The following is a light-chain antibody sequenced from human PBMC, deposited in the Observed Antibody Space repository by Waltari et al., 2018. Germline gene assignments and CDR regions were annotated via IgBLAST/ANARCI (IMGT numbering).Light chain of an antibody. Sequence: EIVMTQSPATLSVSPGEKVTLSCRASQSVNDNLAWYQQKPGQAPRLLIYAASTRATGIPARFSGSGSGTEFTLTISSLQSEDFAVYYCQQYNNWPPWTFGQGTTVEIK. CDR3: QQYNNWPPWT. CDR1: QSVNDN. J-gene: IGKJ1*01. V-gene: IGKV3-15*01. CDR2: AAS.